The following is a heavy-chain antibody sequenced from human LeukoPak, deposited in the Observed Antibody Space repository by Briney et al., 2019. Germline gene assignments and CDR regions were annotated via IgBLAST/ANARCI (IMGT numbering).Heavy chain of an antibody. CDR1: GGSISRYY. J-gene: IGHJ4*02. CDR3: ARQYYYDSSGYFDY. Sequence: PSETLSLTCTVSGGSISRYYWSWIRQPPGKGLEWIGYIYYSGGANYNPSLKSRVTISVDTSKNQFSLKLSSVTAADTAVYYCARQYYYDSSGYFDYWGQGTLVTVSS. CDR2: IYYSGGA. V-gene: IGHV4-59*08. D-gene: IGHD3-22*01.